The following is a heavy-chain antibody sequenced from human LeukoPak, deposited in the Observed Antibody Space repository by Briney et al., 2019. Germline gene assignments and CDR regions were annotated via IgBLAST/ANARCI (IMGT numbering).Heavy chain of an antibody. Sequence: PGGSLRLSCVASGFTFSTYWMRWVRQAPGKGLEWVSRINGDGSSTIYADSVKGRFTISRDNAKNTVHLQVNCLRVEDTSVYYCIRDFRSVGATNAFDIWGQGTMVTVSS. CDR3: IRDFRSVGATNAFDI. J-gene: IGHJ3*02. CDR1: GFTFSTYW. D-gene: IGHD1-26*01. CDR2: INGDGSST. V-gene: IGHV3-74*01.